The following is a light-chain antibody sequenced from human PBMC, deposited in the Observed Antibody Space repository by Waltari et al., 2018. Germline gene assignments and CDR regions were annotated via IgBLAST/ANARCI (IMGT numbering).Light chain of an antibody. V-gene: IGKV1-5*03. CDR1: QGISRW. CDR3: QEYSTSSLS. Sequence: DIQMTQSPSLLSASVGDSVTITCRASQGISRWLAWYQQQPGQAPKMLIYKSSNLDSGVPSRFSGRGSGTEFTLTISSLQPDDFATYYCQEYSTSSLSFAGGTKVDI. CDR2: KSS. J-gene: IGKJ4*01.